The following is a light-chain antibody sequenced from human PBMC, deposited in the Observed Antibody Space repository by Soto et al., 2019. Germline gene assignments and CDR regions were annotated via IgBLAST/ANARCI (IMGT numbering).Light chain of an antibody. CDR1: QNIRNW. CDR2: GAS. CDR3: QQRSDWPPT. V-gene: IGKV1-5*01. J-gene: IGKJ4*01. Sequence: GDSVTITCRASQNIRNWLAWYQQKPGKPPKVLIYGASNLQSGVPPRFSGSGSGTDFTLTVSSLEPEDFAVYYCQQRSDWPPTFGGGTKVDIK.